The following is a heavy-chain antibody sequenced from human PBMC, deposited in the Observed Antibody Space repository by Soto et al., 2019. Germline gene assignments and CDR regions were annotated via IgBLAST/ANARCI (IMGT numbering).Heavy chain of an antibody. V-gene: IGHV3-66*01. D-gene: IGHD2-15*01. CDR3: ARDDVHWDGGRCYGGPLDV. CDR2: IQSGGPT. J-gene: IGHJ6*04. CDR1: GFTVSSKY. Sequence: EVHLVESGGGLVQPGGSLRLSCAASGFTVSSKYMSWVRQAPGKGLEWVSLIQSGGPTYYADSVKGRFTISRDTSENTLHLQMDSLRAEDTAFYYCARDDVHWDGGRCYGGPLDVWGKGTTVTVSS.